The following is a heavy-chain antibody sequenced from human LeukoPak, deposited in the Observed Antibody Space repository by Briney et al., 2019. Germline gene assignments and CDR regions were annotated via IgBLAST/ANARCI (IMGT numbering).Heavy chain of an antibody. Sequence: GGTLRLSCAASGFTFSSYGMSWVRQAPGKGLEWVSAVSGSGGSTYYADSVKGRFTISRDNSKNTLYLQMNSLRAEDTAVYYCAKDLPAYYYGSGSYYDYWGQGTLVTVSS. J-gene: IGHJ4*02. D-gene: IGHD3-10*01. V-gene: IGHV3-23*01. CDR2: VSGSGGST. CDR3: AKDLPAYYYGSGSYYDY. CDR1: GFTFSSYG.